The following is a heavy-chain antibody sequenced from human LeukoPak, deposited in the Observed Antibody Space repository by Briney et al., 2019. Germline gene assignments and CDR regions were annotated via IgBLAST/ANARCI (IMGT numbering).Heavy chain of an antibody. CDR1: GGSISSSNW. Sequence: SETLSLTCAVSGGSISSSNWWSWVRQSPGKGLEWIGEIYHSGTTNYNPSLKSRVTISVDKSKNQFSLKLSSVTAADTAVYYCAVKGAVSGFFDYWGQGTLVTVSS. CDR3: AVKGAVSGFFDY. V-gene: IGHV4-4*02. CDR2: IYHSGTT. D-gene: IGHD5-12*01. J-gene: IGHJ4*02.